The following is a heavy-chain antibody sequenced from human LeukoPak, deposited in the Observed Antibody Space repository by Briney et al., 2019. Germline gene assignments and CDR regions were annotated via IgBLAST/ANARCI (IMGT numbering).Heavy chain of an antibody. CDR1: GYTFTSYG. CDR2: ISAYNGNT. Sequence: GASVKVSCTASGYTFTSYGISWVRQAPGQGLEWMGWISAYNGNTNYAQKLQGRVTMTTDTSTSTAYMELRSLRSDDTAVYYCARSQEWDCTNGVSSRGDYLGQGTLVTGSS. V-gene: IGHV1-18*01. D-gene: IGHD2-8*01. CDR3: ARSQEWDCTNGVSSRGDY. J-gene: IGHJ4*02.